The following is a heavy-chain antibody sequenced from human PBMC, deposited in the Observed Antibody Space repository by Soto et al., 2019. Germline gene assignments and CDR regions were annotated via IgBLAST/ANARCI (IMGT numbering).Heavy chain of an antibody. Sequence: QVQLVESGGGMVQPGRSLRLSCAASGFTFSNYGMHWVRQAPGKGLEWVAVISYDGSDKYYADSVKGRFSISRDNSKNTLYLQMNSLRAEDTAVYYCAKVTGYCSSSSCRRGYYYYYGMDVWGQGTTVTVSS. CDR3: AKVTGYCSSSSCRRGYYYYYGMDV. J-gene: IGHJ6*02. D-gene: IGHD2-2*01. CDR2: ISYDGSDK. V-gene: IGHV3-30*18. CDR1: GFTFSNYG.